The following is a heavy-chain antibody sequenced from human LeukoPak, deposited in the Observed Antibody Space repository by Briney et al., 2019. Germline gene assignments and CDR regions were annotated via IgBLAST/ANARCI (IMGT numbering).Heavy chain of an antibody. Sequence: GGSLRLSCAASGFTFSDYYMIRIRQAPGKGLEWVSYISSSGSSIYYADSVKGRFTISRDNAKNSLYLQMNSLRAEDTAVYYCAKEMGAWYFDLWGRGTLVTVSS. CDR3: AKEMGAWYFDL. V-gene: IGHV3-11*01. D-gene: IGHD4/OR15-4a*01. CDR1: GFTFSDYY. CDR2: ISSSGSSI. J-gene: IGHJ2*01.